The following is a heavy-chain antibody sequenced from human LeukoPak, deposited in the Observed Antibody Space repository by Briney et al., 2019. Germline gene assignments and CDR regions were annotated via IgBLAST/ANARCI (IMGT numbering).Heavy chain of an antibody. CDR3: ARELAVAGMGAYYYYMDV. Sequence: ASVKVSCKASGYTFTSYYMHWVRQAPGQGLEWMGIINPSGGSTSYAQKFQGRVTMTRDMSTSTVYMEPSSLRSEDTAVYHCARELAVAGMGAYYYYMDVWGKGTTVTISS. D-gene: IGHD6-19*01. CDR2: INPSGGST. V-gene: IGHV1-46*01. J-gene: IGHJ6*03. CDR1: GYTFTSYY.